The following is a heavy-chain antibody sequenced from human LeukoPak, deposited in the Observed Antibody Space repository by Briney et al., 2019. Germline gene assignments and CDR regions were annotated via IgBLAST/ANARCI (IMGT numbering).Heavy chain of an antibody. V-gene: IGHV3-23*01. CDR2: ISGSGGST. J-gene: IGHJ5*02. Sequence: QAGGSLRLSCAASGFTFSSYATSWVRQAPGKGLEWVSAISGSGGSTYYADSVKGRFTISRDNSKNTLYLQMNSLRAEDTAVYYCAEDAVLRFLEWLPRNWFDPWGQGTLVTVSS. CDR3: AEDAVLRFLEWLPRNWFDP. CDR1: GFTFSSYA. D-gene: IGHD3-3*01.